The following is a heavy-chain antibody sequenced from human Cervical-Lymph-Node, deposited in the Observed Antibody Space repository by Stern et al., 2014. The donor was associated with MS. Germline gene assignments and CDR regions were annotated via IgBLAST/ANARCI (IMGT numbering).Heavy chain of an antibody. CDR3: ARDLKEGNILYYYGMDV. V-gene: IGHV1-3*01. D-gene: IGHD3-9*01. J-gene: IGHJ6*02. Sequence: VQLVQSGAEVKKPGASVKVSCKASGYTFPSYAMHWVRQAPGQRLEWMGWINAGNGNTKYSQKFQGRVTITRDTSASTVYMELSSLRSEDTAVYYCARDLKEGNILYYYGMDVWGQGTTVTVSS. CDR1: GYTFPSYA. CDR2: INAGNGNT.